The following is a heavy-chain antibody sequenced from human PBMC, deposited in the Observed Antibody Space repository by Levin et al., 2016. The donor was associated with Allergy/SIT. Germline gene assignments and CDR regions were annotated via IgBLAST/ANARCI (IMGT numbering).Heavy chain of an antibody. Sequence: GGSLRLSCAASGFTFSSYGMHWVRQAPGKGLEWVAVIWYDGSNEYYADSVKGRFTISRDNSKNTLYLQMNSLRAEDTAVYYCARDGSGGHYDSSGYPGYWGQGTLVTVSS. CDR3: ARDGSGGHYDSSGYPGY. V-gene: IGHV3-33*01. D-gene: IGHD3-22*01. CDR2: IWYDGSNE. J-gene: IGHJ4*02. CDR1: GFTFSSYG.